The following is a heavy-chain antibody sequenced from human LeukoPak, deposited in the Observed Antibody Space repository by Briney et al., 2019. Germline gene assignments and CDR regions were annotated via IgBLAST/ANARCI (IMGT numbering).Heavy chain of an antibody. CDR2: INHSGST. D-gene: IGHD6-13*01. Sequence: SETLSLTCTVSGASITIGAESYHWGWIRQPPGKGLEWIGEINHSGSTNYNPSLKSRVTISVDTSKNQFSLKLSSVTAADTAVYYCARGLGAPYSSSWYSDYWGQGTLVTVSS. V-gene: IGHV4-39*07. J-gene: IGHJ4*02. CDR3: ARGLGAPYSSSWYSDY. CDR1: GASITIGAESYH.